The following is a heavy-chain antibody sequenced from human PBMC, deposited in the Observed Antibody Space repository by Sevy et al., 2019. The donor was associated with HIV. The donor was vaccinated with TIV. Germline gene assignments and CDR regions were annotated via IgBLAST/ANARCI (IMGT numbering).Heavy chain of an antibody. D-gene: IGHD6-13*01. CDR2: LFGGGHGA. CDR1: GVTFSDYA. J-gene: IGHJ4*02. CDR3: AKMEGQLVSEYYFDY. Sequence: GGSLRLSCVASGVTFSDYAMSWVRQAPGKWLEWVSSLFGGGHGANYADSVKGRFIISRDNSRNTLSLQLNSLRAEDAAVYYCAKMEGQLVSEYYFDYWGQGSLVTVSS. V-gene: IGHV3-23*01.